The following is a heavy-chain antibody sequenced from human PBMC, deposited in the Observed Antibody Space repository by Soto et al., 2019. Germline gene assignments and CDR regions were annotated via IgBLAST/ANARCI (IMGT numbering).Heavy chain of an antibody. J-gene: IGHJ3*02. CDR2: TYYRSKWYN. CDR3: ARDIVVVPAAMLDAFVI. Sequence: PSQTLSLTCAISGDSVSSNSAAWNWIRQSPSRGLEWLGRTYYRSKWYNDYAVSVKSRITINPDTSKNQFSLQLNSVTPEDTAVYYCARDIVVVPAAMLDAFVIRVQATMVTVSS. D-gene: IGHD2-2*01. CDR1: GDSVSSNSAA. V-gene: IGHV6-1*01.